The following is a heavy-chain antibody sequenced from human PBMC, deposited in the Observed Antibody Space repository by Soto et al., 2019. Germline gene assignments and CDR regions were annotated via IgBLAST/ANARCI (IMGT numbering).Heavy chain of an antibody. D-gene: IGHD2-15*01. CDR3: ARDRVDCSGGSCFSAFDY. V-gene: IGHV3-30-3*01. Sequence: QVQLVESGGGVVQPGRSLRLSCAASGFTFSTYPMHWVRQAPGKGLEWVAVISSDGSNKYYADSVKGRFTISTDNSKNTLYLQMNIRRAEDTAVYYCARDRVDCSGGSCFSAFDYWGQGTLVTVSS. CDR1: GFTFSTYP. J-gene: IGHJ4*02. CDR2: ISSDGSNK.